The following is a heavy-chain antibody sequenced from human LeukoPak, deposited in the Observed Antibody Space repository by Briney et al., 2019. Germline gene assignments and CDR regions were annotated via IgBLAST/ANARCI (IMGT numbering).Heavy chain of an antibody. CDR1: GFTFSSYW. CDR2: IKQDGSEK. V-gene: IGHV3-7*01. Sequence: GGSLRLSCAASGFTFSSYWMGWVRQAPGKGLEWVANIKQDGSEKYYVDSVKGRFTISRDNAKNPLYLQMNSLGGNDTAIYYCATYNSVNAREFQYWGQGTLVTVPS. J-gene: IGHJ1*01. D-gene: IGHD5/OR15-5a*01. CDR3: ATYNSVNAREFQY.